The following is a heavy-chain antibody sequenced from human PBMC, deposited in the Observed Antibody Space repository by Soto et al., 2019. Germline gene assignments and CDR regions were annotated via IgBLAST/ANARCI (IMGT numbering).Heavy chain of an antibody. D-gene: IGHD2-15*01. J-gene: IGHJ3*02. CDR3: AIKSIVVVVAKKGAFDI. V-gene: IGHV3-23*01. CDR2: ISGSGGST. CDR1: GFTFSSYA. Sequence: GGSLRLSCAASGFTFSSYAMSWVRQAPGKGLEWVSAISGSGGSTYYADSVKGRFTISRDNSKNTLYRQMNSLRAEDTAVYYCAIKSIVVVVAKKGAFDIWGQGTMVTVSS.